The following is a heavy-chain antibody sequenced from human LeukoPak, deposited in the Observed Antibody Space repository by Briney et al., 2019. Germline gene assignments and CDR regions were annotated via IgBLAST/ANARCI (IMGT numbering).Heavy chain of an antibody. J-gene: IGHJ4*02. Sequence: PSETLSLTCAVSGGSISSSNWWSWVRQPPGKGLEWIGEIYHSGSTNYNPSLKSRVTISVDKSKNQFSLKLSSVTAADTAVYYCARDQVPLAYCGGDCYPGWGQGTLVTVSS. CDR2: IYHSGST. CDR1: GGSISSSNW. V-gene: IGHV4-4*02. D-gene: IGHD2-21*02. CDR3: ARDQVPLAYCGGDCYPG.